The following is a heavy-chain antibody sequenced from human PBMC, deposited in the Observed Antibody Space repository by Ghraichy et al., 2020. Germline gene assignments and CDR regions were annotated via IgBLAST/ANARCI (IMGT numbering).Heavy chain of an antibody. CDR1: GFTFSNSW. D-gene: IGHD1-1*01. J-gene: IGHJ4*02. CDR3: ARGFGKGTVVF. V-gene: IGHV3-7*03. Sequence: GGSLRLSCAPSGFTFSNSWMIWVRQAPGKGLQWVANTNQDGRQKYHVDSVKGRFTISRDNAKNSLYLQMNSLRVEDTGLYYCARGFGKGTVVFWGQGTLVTVSS. CDR2: TNQDGRQK.